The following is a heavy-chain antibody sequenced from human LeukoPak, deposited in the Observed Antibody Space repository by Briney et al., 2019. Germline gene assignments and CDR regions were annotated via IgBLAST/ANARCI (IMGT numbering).Heavy chain of an antibody. V-gene: IGHV3-66*02. CDR1: GFTVSSNY. CDR2: IYSGGST. J-gene: IGHJ5*02. CDR3: ARTLRITIFGVVIHNWFDP. Sequence: GGSLRLSCAASGFTVSSNYMSWVRQAPGKGLEWVSVIYSGGSTYYADSVKGRFTISRDNSKNTLYLQMNSLRAEDTAVYYCARTLRITIFGVVIHNWFDPWGQGTLVTVSS. D-gene: IGHD3-3*01.